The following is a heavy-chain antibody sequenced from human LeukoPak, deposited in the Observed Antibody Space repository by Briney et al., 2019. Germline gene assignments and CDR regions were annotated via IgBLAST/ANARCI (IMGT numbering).Heavy chain of an antibody. D-gene: IGHD2-15*01. CDR1: GYTITGYY. V-gene: IGHV1-2*02. CDR2: INPNSGGT. CDR3: ARGRMLAGMVVAATSEYFQH. Sequence: GASVKVSCKASGYTITGYYMHWVRQAPGQGLEWMGWINPNSGGTNYAQKFQGRVTMTRDTSISTAYMELSRLRSDDTAVYYCARGRMLAGMVVAATSEYFQHWGQGTLVTVSS. J-gene: IGHJ1*01.